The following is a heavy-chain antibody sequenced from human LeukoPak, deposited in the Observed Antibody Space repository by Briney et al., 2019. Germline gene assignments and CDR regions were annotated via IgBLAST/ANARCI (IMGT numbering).Heavy chain of an antibody. D-gene: IGHD1-26*01. V-gene: IGHV3-53*01. J-gene: IGHJ4*02. CDR2: IYSGGST. CDR1: GFTVSSNY. CDR3: AKDRRAGGVGATRDY. Sequence: PGGSLRLSCAASGFTVSSNYMSWVRQAPGKGLEWVSVIYSGGSTSYADSVKGRFTISRDISKNTLYLQMNSLRAEDTAVYYCAKDRRAGGVGATRDYWGQGTLVTVSS.